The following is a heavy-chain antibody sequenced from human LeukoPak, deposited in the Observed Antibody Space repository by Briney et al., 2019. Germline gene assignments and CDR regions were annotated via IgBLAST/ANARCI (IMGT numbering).Heavy chain of an antibody. V-gene: IGHV3-30-3*01. D-gene: IGHD3-10*01. CDR1: GFTFSSYA. J-gene: IGHJ6*02. CDR3: AREGYGLGSYLPYGMDV. CDR2: ISYDGSNK. Sequence: GGSLRLSCAASGFTFSSYAMHWVRQAPGKGLEWVAVISYDGSNKYYADSVKGRFTISRDNSKNTLYLQMNSLRAEDTAVYYCAREGYGLGSYLPYGMDVWGQGTTVTVSS.